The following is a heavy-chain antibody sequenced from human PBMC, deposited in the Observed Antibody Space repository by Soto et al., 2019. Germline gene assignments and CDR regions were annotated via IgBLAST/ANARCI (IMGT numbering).Heavy chain of an antibody. Sequence: QLQLQESGPGLVKPSETLSLTCTVSGGSISSSSYYWGWIRQPPGKGLEWIGSIYYSGSTYYNPSLKSRVTISVDTSKNQFSLKLSSVTAADTAVYYCAKIYGSGSYTYYYYGMDVWGQGTTVTVSS. D-gene: IGHD3-10*01. CDR1: GGSISSSSYY. V-gene: IGHV4-39*01. CDR3: AKIYGSGSYTYYYYGMDV. J-gene: IGHJ6*02. CDR2: IYYSGST.